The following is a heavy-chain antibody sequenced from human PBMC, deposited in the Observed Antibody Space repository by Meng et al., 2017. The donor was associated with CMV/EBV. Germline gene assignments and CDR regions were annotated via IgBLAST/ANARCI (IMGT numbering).Heavy chain of an antibody. CDR3: ARCNVEDSSSSWDYYYGMDV. CDR2: IIPILGIA. D-gene: IGHD6-6*01. V-gene: IGHV1-69*10. J-gene: IGHJ6*02. Sequence: SVKVSCKASGGTFSSYAISWVRQAPGQGLEWMGGIIPILGIANYAQKFQGRVTITADKSTSTAYMELSSLRSEDTAVYYCARCNVEDSSSSWDYYYGMDVWSQGTTVTVSS. CDR1: GGTFSSYA.